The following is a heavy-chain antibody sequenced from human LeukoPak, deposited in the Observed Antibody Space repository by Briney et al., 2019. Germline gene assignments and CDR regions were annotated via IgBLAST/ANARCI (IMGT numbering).Heavy chain of an antibody. V-gene: IGHV3-53*01. CDR1: GFTVSSNY. CDR3: ARGVSNMVRGVFDY. Sequence: PGESLRLSCAASGFTVSSNYMSWVRQAPGKGLEWVSVIYSGGNTHYADSVKGRFTISRDNSKNTLYLQMNSLRAEDTAVYYCARGVSNMVRGVFDYWGQGTLVTVSS. D-gene: IGHD3-10*01. CDR2: IYSGGNT. J-gene: IGHJ4*02.